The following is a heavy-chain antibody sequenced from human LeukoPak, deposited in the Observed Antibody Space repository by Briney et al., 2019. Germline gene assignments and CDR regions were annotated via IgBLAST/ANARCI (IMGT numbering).Heavy chain of an antibody. CDR1: GFTFSSYA. D-gene: IGHD4-17*01. J-gene: IGHJ6*02. V-gene: IGHV3-33*01. CDR3: ARHHGANYYYYDMGV. Sequence: GGSLRLSCAASGFTFSSYAMHWVRQAPGKGLEWAAVIWYDGSSKYYADSVKGRFTISRDNSKNTLYLQMNSLRAEDTAVYYCARHHGANYYYYDMGVWGQGTTVTVSS. CDR2: IWYDGSSK.